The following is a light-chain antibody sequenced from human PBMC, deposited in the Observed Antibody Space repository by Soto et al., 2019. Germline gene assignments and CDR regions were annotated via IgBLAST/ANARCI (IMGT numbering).Light chain of an antibody. CDR1: QSISSSY. V-gene: IGKV3-20*01. CDR2: GPS. CDR3: QQYDSSPPT. Sequence: EIVLTQSPGTLSLSPGERATLSCRASQSISSSYLAWYQQKPGQAPRLLIYGPSSRATGIPDRFSGSGSGTDFTLTINRLEPEDFAVYYCQQYDSSPPTFGPGTKVDIK. J-gene: IGKJ3*01.